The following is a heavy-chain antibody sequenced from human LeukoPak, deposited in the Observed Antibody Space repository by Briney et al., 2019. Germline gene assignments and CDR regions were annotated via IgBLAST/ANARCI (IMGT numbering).Heavy chain of an antibody. D-gene: IGHD6-19*01. CDR1: GFPSGIYG. CDR2: ISYDGSNK. CDR3: ARAHSSGWYYFHY. V-gene: IGHV3-30*03. Sequence: PGGSLRLSCAASGFPSGIYGMHWVRQAPGKGLEWVAVISYDGSNKYYADSVKGRFTISRDTSRHTLYLQMDSLRTEDTAVYFCARAHSSGWYYFHYWGQGTLVTVSS. J-gene: IGHJ4*02.